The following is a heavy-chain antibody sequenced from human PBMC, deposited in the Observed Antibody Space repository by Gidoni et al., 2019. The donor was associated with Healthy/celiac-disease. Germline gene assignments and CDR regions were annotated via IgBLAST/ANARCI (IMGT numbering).Heavy chain of an antibody. CDR3: ARDLGVGATNAFDY. CDR1: GFTFSSYS. J-gene: IGHJ4*02. CDR2: ISSSSSYI. Sequence: EVQLVESGGGLVKPGGSLRLSCAASGFTFSSYSMNWVRQAPGKGLEWVSSISSSSSYIYYADSVKGRFTISRDNAKNSLYLQMNSLRAEDTAVYYCARDLGVGATNAFDYWGQGTLVTVSS. V-gene: IGHV3-21*01. D-gene: IGHD1-26*01.